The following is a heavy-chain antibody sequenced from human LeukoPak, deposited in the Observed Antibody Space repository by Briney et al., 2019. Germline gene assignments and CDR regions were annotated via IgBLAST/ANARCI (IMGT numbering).Heavy chain of an antibody. J-gene: IGHJ6*02. V-gene: IGHV3-30*02. CDR1: QFTFSSYG. D-gene: IGHD6-13*01. Sequence: GGSLRLSCAASQFTFSSYGMHWVRQAPGKGLEWVAFIRYDGSNKYYADSVKGRFTISRDNAKKSLHLQMNSLRAEDTAVYYCAGAASSYPGIDVWGQGTTVTVSS. CDR2: IRYDGSNK. CDR3: AGAASSYPGIDV.